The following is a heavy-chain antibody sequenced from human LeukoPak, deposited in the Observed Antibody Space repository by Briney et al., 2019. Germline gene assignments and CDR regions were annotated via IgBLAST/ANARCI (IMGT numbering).Heavy chain of an antibody. D-gene: IGHD6-13*01. CDR3: ARLCSSSWYEDYYYMDV. J-gene: IGHJ6*03. Sequence: GESLKISCKGSGYIFTSYWIGWVRQMPGKGLEWMGIIYPGDSDTRYSPSFQGQVTISADKSISTAYLQWSSLKASDTAMYYCARLCSSSWYEDYYYMDVWGKGTTVTVSS. CDR2: IYPGDSDT. V-gene: IGHV5-51*01. CDR1: GYIFTSYW.